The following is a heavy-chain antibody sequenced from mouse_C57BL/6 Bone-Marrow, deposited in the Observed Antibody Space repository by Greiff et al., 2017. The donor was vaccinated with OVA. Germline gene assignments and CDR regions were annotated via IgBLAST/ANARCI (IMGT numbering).Heavy chain of an antibody. D-gene: IGHD2-5*01. CDR1: GYTFTSYW. V-gene: IGHV1-7*01. Sequence: VQLQESGAELAKPGASVKLSCKASGYTFTSYWMHWVKQRPGQGLEWIGYINPSSGYTKYNQKFKDKATLTADKSSNTAYMQLTSLTYEDSAVYYCARCSNPAWFAYWGQGTLVTVSA. J-gene: IGHJ3*01. CDR3: ARCSNPAWFAY. CDR2: INPSSGYT.